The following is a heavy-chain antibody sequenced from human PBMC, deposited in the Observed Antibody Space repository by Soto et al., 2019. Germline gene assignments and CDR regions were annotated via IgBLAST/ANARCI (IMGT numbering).Heavy chain of an antibody. J-gene: IGHJ4*02. Sequence: GGSLRLSCAVSGFTFDDNAMHWGRQAPEKGLEWVSGMNWKSDIGYADSVKGRFTISRANAENSLYLKINGLRAEDTALYYCAISQDRGGRTTFIYWGQGTQVTVSS. D-gene: IGHD3-16*01. V-gene: IGHV3-9*01. CDR2: MNWKSDI. CDR3: AISQDRGGRTTFIY. CDR1: GFTFDDNA.